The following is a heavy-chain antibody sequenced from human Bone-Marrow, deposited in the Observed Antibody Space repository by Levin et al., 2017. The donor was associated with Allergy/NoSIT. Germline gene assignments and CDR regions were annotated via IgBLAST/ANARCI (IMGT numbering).Heavy chain of an antibody. V-gene: IGHV3-43*01. Sequence: GGSLRLSCAASGFTFNDYTMHWVRQVPGKGLDWVSLITWNGNKTFYTDSVKGRFTISRDNSKNALFLQMISLRTEDSALYYCARERSRYFDLWGRGTLVTVSS. CDR3: ARERSRYFDL. CDR1: GFTFNDYT. CDR2: ITWNGNKT. J-gene: IGHJ2*01.